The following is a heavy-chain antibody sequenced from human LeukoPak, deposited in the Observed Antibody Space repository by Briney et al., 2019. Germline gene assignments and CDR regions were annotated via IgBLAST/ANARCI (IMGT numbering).Heavy chain of an antibody. D-gene: IGHD2-15*01. J-gene: IGHJ5*02. CDR1: GGSISSYY. V-gene: IGHV4-4*09. CDR2: IYTSGST. Sequence: SETLSLTCTVSGGSISSYYWSWIRQPPGKGLEWIGRIYTSGSTNYNPSLKSRVTISVDTSKNQFSLKLSSVTAADTAVYYCARVEGYCSGGSCRGPNWFDPWGQGTLVTVSS. CDR3: ARVEGYCSGGSCRGPNWFDP.